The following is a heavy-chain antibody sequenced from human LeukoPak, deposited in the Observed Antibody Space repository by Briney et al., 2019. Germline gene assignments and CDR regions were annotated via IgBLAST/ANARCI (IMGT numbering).Heavy chain of an antibody. J-gene: IGHJ3*02. Sequence: GSLRLSCAASGFTFSSYGMHWVRQAPGKGLEWVAVISYDGSNKYYADSVKGRFTISRDNSKNTLYLQMNSLRAEDTAVYYCAKVYLVEAQEQWELRDHDAFDIWGQGTMVTVSS. CDR2: ISYDGSNK. D-gene: IGHD1-26*01. V-gene: IGHV3-30*18. CDR3: AKVYLVEAQEQWELRDHDAFDI. CDR1: GFTFSSYG.